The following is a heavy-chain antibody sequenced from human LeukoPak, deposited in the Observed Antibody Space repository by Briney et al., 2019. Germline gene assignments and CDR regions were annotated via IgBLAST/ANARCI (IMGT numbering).Heavy chain of an antibody. CDR2: ISAYNGNT. D-gene: IGHD4-17*01. CDR1: GYTFTSYG. V-gene: IGHV1-18*01. CDR3: ARDPGLYYGDYSNYYYGMDV. J-gene: IGHJ6*02. Sequence: ASVKVSCKASGYTFTSYGISWVRQAPGHGLEWMGWISAYNGNTNYAQKLQGRVTMTTDTSTSTAYMELRSLRSDDTAVYYCARDPGLYYGDYSNYYYGMDVWGQGTTVTVSS.